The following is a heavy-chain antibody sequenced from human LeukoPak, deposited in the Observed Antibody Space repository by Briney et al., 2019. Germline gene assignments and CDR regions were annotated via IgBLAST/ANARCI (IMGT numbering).Heavy chain of an antibody. CDR1: GGSISNYY. V-gene: IGHV4-4*07. CDR2: IYTTGNT. Sequence: PSETLSLTCTVFGGSISNYYWSWIRQPAGKGLEWIGRIYTTGNTNYNPSLKSRVAMSVDTSENQFSLKLTSVTAADTALYYCARDYSLGTTNAFDIWGQGTMVTVSS. D-gene: IGHD1-7*01. J-gene: IGHJ3*02. CDR3: ARDYSLGTTNAFDI.